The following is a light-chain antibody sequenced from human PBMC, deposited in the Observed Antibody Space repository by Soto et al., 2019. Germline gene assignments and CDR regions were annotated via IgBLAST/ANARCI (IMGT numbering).Light chain of an antibody. V-gene: IGKV3-15*01. CDR2: DAS. CDR3: QQYNNWPWT. J-gene: IGKJ1*01. Sequence: EIVLTPSPATLSVSPGERATLSCRASQSVSDNLAWYQQKPGQAPRLLIYDASTRATGIPARFGGSGSGTEFTLTISSLQSEDFAVYCCQQYNNWPWTFGQGTKVEIK. CDR1: QSVSDN.